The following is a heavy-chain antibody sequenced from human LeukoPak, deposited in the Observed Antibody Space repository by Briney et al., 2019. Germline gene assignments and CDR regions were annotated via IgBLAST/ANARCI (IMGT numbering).Heavy chain of an antibody. CDR1: GDSVSSNSAA. D-gene: IGHD6-13*01. CDR3: ARGAAGTIDY. J-gene: IGHJ4*02. V-gene: IGHV6-1*01. Sequence: SQTLSLTCAISGDSVSSNSAAWNWIRQSPSRGLEWLGRTYYRSKWYKYYGASVKSRITINPDTSKNPFSLQLNSVTPEDTAVYYCARGAAGTIDYWGQGTLVTVSS. CDR2: TYYRSKWYK.